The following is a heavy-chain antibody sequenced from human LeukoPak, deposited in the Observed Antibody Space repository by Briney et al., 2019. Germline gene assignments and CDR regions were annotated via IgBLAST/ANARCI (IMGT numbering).Heavy chain of an antibody. V-gene: IGHV4-34*01. CDR1: GGSFSVYY. Sequence: TPSETLSLACAVYGGSFSVYYWSWIRQPPGKGLEWIGEINHSGSTNYNPSLKSRVTISVDTSKNQFSLKLSSVTAADTAVYYCARTAYDSSDFYRFDYWGQGTLVTVSS. CDR2: INHSGST. CDR3: ARTAYDSSDFYRFDY. D-gene: IGHD3-22*01. J-gene: IGHJ4*02.